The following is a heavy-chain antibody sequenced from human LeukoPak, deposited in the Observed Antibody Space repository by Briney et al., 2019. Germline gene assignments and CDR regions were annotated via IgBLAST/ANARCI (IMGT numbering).Heavy chain of an antibody. J-gene: IGHJ4*02. CDR3: AREHSAALDY. CDR1: GFTFSDYW. D-gene: IGHD6-13*01. V-gene: IGHV3-7*03. Sequence: GGSLRLSCAASGFTFSDYWMSWVRQAPGKGLEWVANIKHDGNEKFYVDTVKGRFIISRDNAKNSLYLQMNSLRAEDTAVYYCAREHSAALDYWGQGTLVTVSS. CDR2: IKHDGNEK.